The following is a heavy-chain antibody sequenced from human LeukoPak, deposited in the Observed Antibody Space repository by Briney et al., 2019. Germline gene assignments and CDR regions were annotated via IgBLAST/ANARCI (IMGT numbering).Heavy chain of an antibody. D-gene: IGHD3-22*01. CDR2: INPNSGGT. CDR3: ASEPQYYYDSSLRGP. CDR1: GYTFTGYY. J-gene: IGHJ5*02. V-gene: IGHV1-2*06. Sequence: GASVKVSCKASGYTFTGYYMHWVRQAPGQGLEWRGRINPNSGGTNYAQKFQGRVTMTRDTSISTAYMELSRLRSDDTAVYYCASEPQYYYDSSLRGPCGQGTLVTVSS.